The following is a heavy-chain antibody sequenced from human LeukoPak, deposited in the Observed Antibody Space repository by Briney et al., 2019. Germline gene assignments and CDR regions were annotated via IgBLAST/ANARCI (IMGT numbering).Heavy chain of an antibody. V-gene: IGHV3-23*01. CDR2: ISSSGSGTYYT. D-gene: IGHD3-9*01. J-gene: IGHJ4*02. CDR3: ARDTDWYAD. CDR1: GFTFSTYA. Sequence: GGSLRLSCAASGFTFSTYAMSWVRQAPGKGLEWVSAISSSGSGTYYTYYTDSVKGRFTISRDNAKNSLYLQMNSLRAEDTAVYYCARDTDWYADWGQGTLVTVSS.